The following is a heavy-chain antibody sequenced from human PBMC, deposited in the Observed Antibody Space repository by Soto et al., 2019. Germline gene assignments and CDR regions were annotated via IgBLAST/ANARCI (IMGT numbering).Heavy chain of an antibody. V-gene: IGHV3-23*01. CDR2: ISGSGGST. CDR3: AKDSNSHCSGGSCYPSPFDY. J-gene: IGHJ4*02. D-gene: IGHD2-15*01. CDR1: GFTFSSYA. Sequence: GSLRLSCAASGFTFSSYAMSWVRQAPGKGLEWVSAISGSGGSTYYADSVKGRFTISRDNSKNTLYLQMNSLRAEDTAVYYCAKDSNSHCSGGSCYPSPFDYWGQGTLVTVSS.